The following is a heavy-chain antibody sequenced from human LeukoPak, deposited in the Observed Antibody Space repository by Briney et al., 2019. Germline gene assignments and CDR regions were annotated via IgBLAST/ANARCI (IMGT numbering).Heavy chain of an antibody. CDR1: GGSLSGSRFH. D-gene: IGHD6-19*01. CDR3: ARGTPVAGNEYFQH. CDR2: LYSGRST. J-gene: IGHJ1*01. V-gene: IGHV4-39*07. Sequence: PSETLSLTCSVSGGSLSGSRFHWGWVRQSPGKGLEWLGSLYSGRSTYQNPSLSSRVTISEDTSKNQFSLKLTSVTAADTAVYYCARGTPVAGNEYFQHWGQGSLVIVSS.